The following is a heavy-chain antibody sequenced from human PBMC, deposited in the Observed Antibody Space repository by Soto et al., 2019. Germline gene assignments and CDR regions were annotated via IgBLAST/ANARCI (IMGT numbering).Heavy chain of an antibody. V-gene: IGHV1-69*13. CDR2: IKPISDIT. J-gene: IGHJ5*02. D-gene: IGHD4-4*01. Sequence: SVKVSCKASGYTFTDYYIHWVRQAPGQGLEWMGGIKPISDITNYAQRFQGRVTFTADASTSTVYLELSSLRSEDTTMYYCARDPSTINKLIGVWFDPWGQGTLVTVSS. CDR1: GYTFTDYY. CDR3: ARDPSTINKLIGVWFDP.